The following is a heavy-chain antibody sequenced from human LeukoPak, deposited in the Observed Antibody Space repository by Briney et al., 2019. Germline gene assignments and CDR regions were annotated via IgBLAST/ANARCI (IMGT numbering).Heavy chain of an antibody. J-gene: IGHJ4*02. V-gene: IGHV3-74*01. Sequence: GGSLRLSCAASRFSFSNYWMHWVRQAPGKGLVWVSRVKSDGSNPSYADSVKGRFTIPRDNAENMLCLQMNTLGAEDTAVYYCARDIVSGSGSLDYWGQGTLVTVSS. D-gene: IGHD3-10*01. CDR1: RFSFSNYW. CDR3: ARDIVSGSGSLDY. CDR2: VKSDGSNP.